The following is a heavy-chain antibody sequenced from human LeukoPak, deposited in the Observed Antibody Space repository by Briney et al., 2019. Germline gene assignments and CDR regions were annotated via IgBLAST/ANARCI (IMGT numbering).Heavy chain of an antibody. D-gene: IGHD6-13*01. Sequence: RGSLRLSCAASGFTFSSYSMNWVRQAPGKGLEWVSSISSSSSYIYYADSVKGRFTISRDNAKNSLYLQMNSLRAEDTAVYYCARDFSSSWTPHAFDIWGQGTMVTVSS. CDR2: ISSSSSYI. CDR3: ARDFSSSWTPHAFDI. V-gene: IGHV3-21*01. CDR1: GFTFSSYS. J-gene: IGHJ3*02.